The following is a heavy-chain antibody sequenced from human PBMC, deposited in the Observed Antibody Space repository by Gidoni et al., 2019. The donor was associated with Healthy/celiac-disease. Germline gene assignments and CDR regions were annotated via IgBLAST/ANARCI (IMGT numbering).Heavy chain of an antibody. CDR3: ARETKGGSCFDY. CDR1: GFPFSSYS. J-gene: IGHJ4*02. V-gene: IGHV3-21*01. CDR2: ISSSSSYI. D-gene: IGHD3-10*01. Sequence: EVQLLESGGGLVKPGGSLSLSCAASGFPFSSYSMNWVRQAPGKGLEWVSSISSSSSYIYYADSVKGRFTISRDNAKNSLYLQMNSLRAEDTAVYYCARETKGGSCFDYWGQGTLVTVSS.